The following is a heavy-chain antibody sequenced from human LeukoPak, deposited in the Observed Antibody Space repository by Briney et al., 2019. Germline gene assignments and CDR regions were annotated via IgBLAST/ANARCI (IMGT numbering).Heavy chain of an antibody. Sequence: GGPLRLSCAVSGITLSNYGMSWVRQAPGKGLEWVAGISGGGGSTYYADSVKGRFTVSRDNPKNTLYLQMNSLRAEDTAFYFCAKRGVVIRVILVGFHKEAYYFDSWGQGALVTVSS. CDR1: GITLSNYG. V-gene: IGHV3-23*01. CDR3: AKRGVVIRVILVGFHKEAYYFDS. D-gene: IGHD3-22*01. CDR2: ISGGGGST. J-gene: IGHJ4*02.